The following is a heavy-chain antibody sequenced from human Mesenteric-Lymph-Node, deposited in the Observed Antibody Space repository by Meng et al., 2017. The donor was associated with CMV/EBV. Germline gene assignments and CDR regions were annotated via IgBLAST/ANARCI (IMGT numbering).Heavy chain of an antibody. D-gene: IGHD6-6*01. CDR3: AKAGTYSSSQVYFDL. CDR1: GFTFGDYA. J-gene: IGHJ4*02. CDR2: ISWNKGNV. Sequence: SLKISCAASGFTFGDYAMHWVRQVPGKGLEWVSGISWNKGNVAYADSVKGRFTISRDKAKNSLYLQMDSLRVEDMALYYCAKAGTYSSSQVYFDLWGQGTLVTVSS. V-gene: IGHV3-9*03.